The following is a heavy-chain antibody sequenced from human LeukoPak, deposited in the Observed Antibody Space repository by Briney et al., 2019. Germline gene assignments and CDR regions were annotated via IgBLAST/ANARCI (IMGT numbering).Heavy chain of an antibody. CDR1: GFTVTKYN. V-gene: IGHV3-48*02. Sequence: GGSLRLSCAASGFTVTKYNLNWVRQARGKGLEWVSFISESGSDIYYAESVKGRFTISRDIAKNSVHLQMNSLRDEDTAVYYCARGPLGWSDYWGQGLLVTVSS. CDR2: ISESGSDI. CDR3: ARGPLGWSDY. J-gene: IGHJ4*02. D-gene: IGHD1-26*01.